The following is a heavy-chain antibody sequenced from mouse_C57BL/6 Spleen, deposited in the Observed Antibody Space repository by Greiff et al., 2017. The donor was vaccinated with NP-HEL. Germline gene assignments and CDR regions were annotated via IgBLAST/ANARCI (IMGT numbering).Heavy chain of an antibody. CDR1: GFSLTSYG. Sequence: VKLMESGPGLVQPSQSLSITCTVSGFSLTSYGVHWVRQSPGKGLEWLGVIWSGGSTDYNAAFISRLSISKDNSKSQVFVKMNSLQADDTAIYYCARDYGSRNWYFDVWGTGTTVTVSS. CDR3: ARDYGSRNWYFDV. V-gene: IGHV2-2*01. CDR2: IWSGGST. D-gene: IGHD1-1*01. J-gene: IGHJ1*03.